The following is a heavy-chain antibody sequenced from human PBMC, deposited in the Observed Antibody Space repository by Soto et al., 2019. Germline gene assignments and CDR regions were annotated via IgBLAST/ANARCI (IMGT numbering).Heavy chain of an antibody. CDR2: IYYSGST. V-gene: IGHV4-31*03. CDR1: CGSIRSGSHY. CDR3: AREGGDGIDY. J-gene: IGHJ4*02. D-gene: IGHD3-16*01. Sequence: SETLSLTCTVSCGSIRSGSHYWSWIRQHPGKGLEWIGYIYYSGSTYYNPSLKSRITISISTSKNQFSLKLASVTAADTAVYYCAREGGDGIDYWGQGTLVTVSS.